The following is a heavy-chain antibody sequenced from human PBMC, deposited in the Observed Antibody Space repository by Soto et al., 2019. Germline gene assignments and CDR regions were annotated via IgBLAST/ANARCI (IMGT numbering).Heavy chain of an antibody. D-gene: IGHD3-3*01. V-gene: IGHV5-51*01. CDR3: ATQSKYDFWSGYYISYYMDV. CDR2: IYPGDSDT. J-gene: IGHJ6*03. Sequence: GESLKISCKGSGYSFTSYWIGWVRQMPGKGLELMGIIYPGDSDTRYSPSFQGQVTISADKSISTAYLQWSSLKASDTAMYYCATQSKYDFWSGYYISYYMDVWGKGTTVTVSS. CDR1: GYSFTSYW.